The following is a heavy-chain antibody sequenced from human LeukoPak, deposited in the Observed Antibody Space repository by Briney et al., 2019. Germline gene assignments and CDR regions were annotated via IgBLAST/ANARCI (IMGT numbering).Heavy chain of an antibody. J-gene: IGHJ4*02. CDR3: ASSDYVWGKPFYFDY. CDR1: GLTFTRYS. D-gene: IGHD3-16*01. Sequence: GGSLRLSCAASGLTFTRYSMGWVRQAPGKGLEWVSSIGTSSGYIYYADSVMGRFTISRDNAKNSLYLQMNSLRPEDTAVYYCASSDYVWGKPFYFDYWGQGTLVTVSS. V-gene: IGHV3-21*01. CDR2: IGTSSGYI.